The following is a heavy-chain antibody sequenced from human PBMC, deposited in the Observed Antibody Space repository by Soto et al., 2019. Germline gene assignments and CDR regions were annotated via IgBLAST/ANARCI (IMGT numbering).Heavy chain of an antibody. J-gene: IGHJ5*02. V-gene: IGHV1-69*08. CDR2: IIPILGIA. D-gene: IGHD2-15*01. CDR1: GGTFSSYT. CDR3: AREVNRSGAVVVVAATLLRWFDP. Sequence: QVQLVQSGAAVKKPGSSVKVSCKASGGTFSSYTISWVRQAPGQGLEWMGRIIPILGIANYAQKFQRRVTITADKSTSTAYMELSSLRSEDTAVYYCAREVNRSGAVVVVAATLLRWFDPWGQGTLVTVSS.